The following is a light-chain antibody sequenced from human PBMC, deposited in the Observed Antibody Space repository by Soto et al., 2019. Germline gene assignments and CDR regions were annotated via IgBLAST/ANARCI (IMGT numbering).Light chain of an antibody. V-gene: IGKV1-39*01. CDR2: AAS. Sequence: DIQMTQSPSSLSASVGERVTITCRASQSISYYLNWYQQKPGKAPKLLIYAASSLQSGVPSRFSGSGSGTHFTLTISSLQPEDFATFYCQQSYSSPLTFGGGTKGESK. CDR3: QQSYSSPLT. J-gene: IGKJ4*01. CDR1: QSISYY.